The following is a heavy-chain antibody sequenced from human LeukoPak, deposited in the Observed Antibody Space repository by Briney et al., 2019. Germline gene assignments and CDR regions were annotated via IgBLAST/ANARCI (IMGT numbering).Heavy chain of an antibody. CDR3: ARQYCSSTSCYGNH. CDR2: ISGSGGST. J-gene: IGHJ4*02. Sequence: GGSLRLSCAASGFTFSSYAMSWVRQAPGKGLEWVSAISGSGGSTYYADSVKGRFTISRDNSKNTLYLQMNSLRAEDTAVYYCARQYCSSTSCYGNHWGQGTLVTVSS. D-gene: IGHD2-2*01. V-gene: IGHV3-23*01. CDR1: GFTFSSYA.